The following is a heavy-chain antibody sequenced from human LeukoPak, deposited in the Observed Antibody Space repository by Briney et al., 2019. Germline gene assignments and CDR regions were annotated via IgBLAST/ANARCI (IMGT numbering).Heavy chain of an antibody. CDR3: ARSSYCFDSSGSWGEYYFDY. J-gene: IGHJ4*02. Sequence: ASVKVSCKASGYTFTSYGISWVRQAPGQGLEWMGWISAYNGNTNYAQKFQGRVTMTRDTSISTAYMELSRLRSDDTAVYYCARSSYCFDSSGSWGEYYFDYWGQGTLVTVSS. V-gene: IGHV1-18*01. D-gene: IGHD3-22*01. CDR1: GYTFTSYG. CDR2: ISAYNGNT.